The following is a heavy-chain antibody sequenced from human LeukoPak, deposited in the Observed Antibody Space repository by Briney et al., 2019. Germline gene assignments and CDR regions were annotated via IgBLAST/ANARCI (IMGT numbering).Heavy chain of an antibody. D-gene: IGHD5-12*01. J-gene: IGHJ4*02. Sequence: SETLSLTCTVSGGSISSYYWSWIRQPPGKGLEWIGYIYHSGSTNYNPSLKSRITISVDTSQNQFSLKLSSVTAADTAVYYCARDGYSGSDALWGQGTLVTVSS. V-gene: IGHV4-59*01. CDR2: IYHSGST. CDR1: GGSISSYY. CDR3: ARDGYSGSDAL.